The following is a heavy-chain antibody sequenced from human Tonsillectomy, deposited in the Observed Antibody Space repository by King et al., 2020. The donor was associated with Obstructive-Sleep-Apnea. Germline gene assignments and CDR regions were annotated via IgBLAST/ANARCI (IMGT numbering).Heavy chain of an antibody. CDR1: GGSISSGGYY. Sequence: QLQESGPGLVKPSQTLSLTCTVSGGSISSGGYYWSWIRQHPGKGLEWIGYIYYGGSTYYNPSLKSRVTISVDTSKNQFSLKLSSVTAADTAVYYCARGSTIYYGSGSYHPIDYWGQGTLVTVSS. J-gene: IGHJ4*02. CDR3: ARGSTIYYGSGSYHPIDY. V-gene: IGHV4-31*03. CDR2: IYYGGST. D-gene: IGHD3-10*01.